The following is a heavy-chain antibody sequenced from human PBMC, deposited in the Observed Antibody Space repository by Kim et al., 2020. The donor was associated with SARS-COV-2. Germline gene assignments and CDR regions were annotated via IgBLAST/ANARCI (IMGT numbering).Heavy chain of an antibody. D-gene: IGHD1-1*01. J-gene: IGHJ5*02. Sequence: SETLSLTCTVSGGSISSSSYYWGWIRQPPGKGLEWIGSIYYSGSTYYNPSLKGRVTISVDTSKNQFSLKLSSVTAADTAVYYCASSGTTGTTGFDPWGQGTLVTVSS. V-gene: IGHV4-39*01. CDR2: IYYSGST. CDR1: GGSISSSSYY. CDR3: ASSGTTGTTGFDP.